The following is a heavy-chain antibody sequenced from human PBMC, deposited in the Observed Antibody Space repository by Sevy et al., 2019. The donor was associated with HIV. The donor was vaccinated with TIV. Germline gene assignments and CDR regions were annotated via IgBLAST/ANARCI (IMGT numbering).Heavy chain of an antibody. Sequence: WGSLRLSCAASGFTFSSYAMHWVRQAPGKGLEWVAVISYDGSNKYYADSVKGRFTISRDNSKNTRYLQMNSLRAEDTAVYYCAKADYSNYFDYWGQGTLVTVSS. CDR2: ISYDGSNK. D-gene: IGHD4-4*01. CDR3: AKADYSNYFDY. V-gene: IGHV3-30*04. J-gene: IGHJ4*02. CDR1: GFTFSSYA.